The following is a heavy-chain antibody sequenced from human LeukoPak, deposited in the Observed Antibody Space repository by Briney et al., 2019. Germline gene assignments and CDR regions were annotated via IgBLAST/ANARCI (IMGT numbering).Heavy chain of an antibody. CDR3: ARSIAAAGTADY. D-gene: IGHD6-13*01. Sequence: ASVKVSCKASGYTFTSYGISWVRQAPGQGLEWMGWISAYNGNTNYAQKLQGRVTMTTDTPTSTAYMELRSLRSDDTAVYYCARSIAAAGTADYWGQGTLVTVSS. J-gene: IGHJ4*02. V-gene: IGHV1-18*01. CDR2: ISAYNGNT. CDR1: GYTFTSYG.